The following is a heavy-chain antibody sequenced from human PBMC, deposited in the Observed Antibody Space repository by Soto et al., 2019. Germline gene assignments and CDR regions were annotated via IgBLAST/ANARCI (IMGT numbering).Heavy chain of an antibody. CDR1: GFTFDDYA. Sequence: GGSLRLSCAASGFTFDDYAMHWVRQAPGKGLEWVSGISWNSGSIGYADSVKGRFTISRDNAKNSLYLQMNSLRAEDTALYYCAKDITYYYGSGSYYNVFYMDVWGKGTTVTVSS. D-gene: IGHD3-10*01. CDR2: ISWNSGSI. J-gene: IGHJ6*03. V-gene: IGHV3-9*01. CDR3: AKDITYYYGSGSYYNVFYMDV.